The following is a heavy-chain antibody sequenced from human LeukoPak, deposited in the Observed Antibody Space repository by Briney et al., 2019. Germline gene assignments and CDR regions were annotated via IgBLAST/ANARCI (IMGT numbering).Heavy chain of an antibody. CDR1: GFTFSSYA. Sequence: PGGSLRLSCAASGFTFSSYAMSWVRQAPGKGLEWVSAISGSGSSTYYADSVKGRFTISRDNSKNTLYLQMNSLGAEDTAVYYCAKDGMATISYYFDYWGQGTLVTVSS. V-gene: IGHV3-23*01. D-gene: IGHD5-24*01. J-gene: IGHJ4*02. CDR3: AKDGMATISYYFDY. CDR2: ISGSGSST.